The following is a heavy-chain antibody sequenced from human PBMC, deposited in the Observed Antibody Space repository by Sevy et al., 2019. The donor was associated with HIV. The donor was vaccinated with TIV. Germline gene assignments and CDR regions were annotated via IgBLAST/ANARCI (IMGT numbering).Heavy chain of an antibody. Sequence: GGCLRLSCAASGFTFSSYTMDWVRQAPGKGLEWVSSIIIGSNYIYYADSLKGRFTISRDNAKNSVFLQMHSLGAEDTALYYCARRRGLTDDGFDIWGQGTTVRVSS. CDR1: GFTFSSYT. J-gene: IGHJ3*02. D-gene: IGHD3-10*01. CDR3: ARRRGLTDDGFDI. V-gene: IGHV3-21*01. CDR2: IIIGSNYI.